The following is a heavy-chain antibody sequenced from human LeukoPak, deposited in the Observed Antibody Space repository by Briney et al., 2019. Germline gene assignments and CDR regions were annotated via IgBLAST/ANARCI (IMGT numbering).Heavy chain of an antibody. J-gene: IGHJ3*02. D-gene: IGHD3-22*01. V-gene: IGHV3-48*01. CDR3: ARESPYDSSGYPYGFDI. CDR2: ISGSSSPI. CDR1: GFTFSSYS. Sequence: TGGSLRLSCAASGFTFSSYSMTWVRQAPGKGLEWVSYISGSSSPIYYADSVKGRVTISRDNAKDSLYLQMNSLRAEDTAVYYCARESPYDSSGYPYGFDIWGQGTMVTVSS.